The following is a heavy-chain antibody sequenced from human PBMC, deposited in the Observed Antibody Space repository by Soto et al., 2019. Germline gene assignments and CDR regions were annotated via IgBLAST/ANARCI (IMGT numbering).Heavy chain of an antibody. CDR3: ARGRGDFQY. Sequence: PSETLSLTCGLSGGSFSGYYWAWIRQSPGKGLEWMGEVNHNGSPNYTPSLKGRVTISLDTPRNQFSLRLSLLTAADTAVYYCARGRGDFQYWGQGTLVTVSS. V-gene: IGHV4-34*01. CDR1: GGSFSGYY. CDR2: VNHNGSP. J-gene: IGHJ1*01. D-gene: IGHD2-21*01.